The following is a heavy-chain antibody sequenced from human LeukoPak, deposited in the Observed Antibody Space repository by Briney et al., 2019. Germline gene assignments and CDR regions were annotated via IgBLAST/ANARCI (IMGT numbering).Heavy chain of an antibody. V-gene: IGHV4-34*01. CDR3: ARRRYDYVWGSYRYQYFDY. CDR2: INHSGST. CDR1: GGSFSGYY. Sequence: SETLSLTCAVYGGSFSGYYWSWIRQPPGKGLEWIGEINHSGSTNYNPSLKSRVTISVDTSKNQFSLKLSSVTAADTAVHYCARRRYDYVWGSYRYQYFDYWGQGTLVTVSS. J-gene: IGHJ4*02. D-gene: IGHD3-16*02.